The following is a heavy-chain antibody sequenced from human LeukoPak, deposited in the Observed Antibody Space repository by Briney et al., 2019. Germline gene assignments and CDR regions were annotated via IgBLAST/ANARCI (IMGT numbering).Heavy chain of an antibody. CDR1: GGSISSISFY. D-gene: IGHD3-22*01. CDR2: IYYSGST. J-gene: IGHJ3*02. Sequence: PSETLSLTCTVSGGSISSISFYWDWIRQPPGKGLEWIGSIYYSGSTYYNPSLKSRVTISLDTSKDQFSLKLRSLTAADTAVYYCARHEAYGYSYDSTGYRGAFDIWGQGTMVTVSS. CDR3: ARHEAYGYSYDSTGYRGAFDI. V-gene: IGHV4-39*01.